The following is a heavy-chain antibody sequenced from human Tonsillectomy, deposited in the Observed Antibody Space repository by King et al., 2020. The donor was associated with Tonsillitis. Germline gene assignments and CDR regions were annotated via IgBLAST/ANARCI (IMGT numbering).Heavy chain of an antibody. V-gene: IGHV4-59*08. CDR1: GGSITSYY. Sequence: QLQESGPGLVKPSETLSLTCTVSGGSITSYYWSWIRQPPGKGLECIGYIYYSGSTNYNPSLRSRVTISVDTSKNQFSLTLGSVTAADTAVYYWARLVDDSVWGGLGFDPWGQGTLVTVSS. CDR3: ARLVDDSVWGGLGFDP. D-gene: IGHD3-16*01. CDR2: IYYSGST. J-gene: IGHJ5*02.